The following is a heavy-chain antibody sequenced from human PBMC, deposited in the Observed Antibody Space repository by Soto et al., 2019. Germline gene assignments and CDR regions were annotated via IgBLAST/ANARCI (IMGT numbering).Heavy chain of an antibody. J-gene: IGHJ3*02. D-gene: IGHD3-3*01. CDR3: AKCDLWSGRNAFDI. Sequence: EVQLVESGGGLVQPGRSLRLSCAASGFTFDDYAMHWVRQAPGTGLEWVSGISWHSGSIGYADSVKGRFTISRDNAKNSLYLQMNSMRAEDTALYYCAKCDLWSGRNAFDIWGQGRMVTVSS. V-gene: IGHV3-9*01. CDR1: GFTFDDYA. CDR2: ISWHSGSI.